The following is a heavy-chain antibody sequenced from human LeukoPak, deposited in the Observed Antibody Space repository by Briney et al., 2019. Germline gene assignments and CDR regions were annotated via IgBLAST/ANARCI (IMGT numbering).Heavy chain of an antibody. J-gene: IGHJ3*02. CDR1: AFTFTNYA. CDR2: ISGTGGST. Sequence: GGSLRLSCAASAFTFTNYAMSWVRQAPGKGLEWVSGISGTGGSTYYTDSVKGRFTISRDNSKNTLYLQMNSLRAEDTAVYYCAKREDYDSSGYPSDAFDIWGQGTMVTVSS. D-gene: IGHD3-22*01. CDR3: AKREDYDSSGYPSDAFDI. V-gene: IGHV3-23*01.